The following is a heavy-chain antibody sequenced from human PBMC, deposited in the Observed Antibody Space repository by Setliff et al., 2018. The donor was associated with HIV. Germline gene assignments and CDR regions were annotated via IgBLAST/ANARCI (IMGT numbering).Heavy chain of an antibody. D-gene: IGHD3-3*01. J-gene: IGHJ4*02. CDR3: ARGFSGDYVFTGYMDV. CDR2: INHRGRT. V-gene: IGHV4-34*01. CDR1: GGSLSGYY. Sequence: SETLSLTCAVYGGSLSGYYWSWIRQAPGKGLEWIGEINHRGRTRYNPSLKSRVTISVETSKNQFSLRVNSVTAADTAFYYCARGFSGDYVFTGYMDVWGQGVLVTVSS.